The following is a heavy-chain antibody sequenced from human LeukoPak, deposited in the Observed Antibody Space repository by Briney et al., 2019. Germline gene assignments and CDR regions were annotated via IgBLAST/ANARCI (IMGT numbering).Heavy chain of an antibody. V-gene: IGHV3-33*01. Sequence: GGSLRLSRAASGFTFSSYGMHWVRQAPGKGLEWVAVIWYDGSNKYYADSVKGRFTISRDNSKNTLYLQMNSLRAEDTAVYYCASTESSRNYYYYGMDVWGQGTTVTVSS. D-gene: IGHD1-26*01. CDR1: GFTFSSYG. CDR2: IWYDGSNK. CDR3: ASTESSRNYYYYGMDV. J-gene: IGHJ6*02.